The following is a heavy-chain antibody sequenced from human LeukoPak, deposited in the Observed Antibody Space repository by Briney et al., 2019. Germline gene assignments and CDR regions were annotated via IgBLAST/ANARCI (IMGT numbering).Heavy chain of an antibody. CDR1: GFTFSSYA. CDR2: VTGSGGST. CDR3: AKEDPAIILGIDY. V-gene: IGHV3-23*01. Sequence: PGGSLRLSCAASGFTFSSYAMSWVRQAPGKGLEWFSAVTGSGGSTYYADSVRGRFTISRDNSKNTLFLQLDSLRAEDTAVYYCAKEDPAIILGIDYWGQGALVIVSS. J-gene: IGHJ4*02. D-gene: IGHD5-18*01.